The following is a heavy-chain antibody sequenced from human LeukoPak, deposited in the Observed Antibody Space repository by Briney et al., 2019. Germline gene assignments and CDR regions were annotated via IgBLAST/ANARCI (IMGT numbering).Heavy chain of an antibody. Sequence: PGGSLRLSCAASGLTVSSNYMSWVRQAPGKGLEWVSGIYSNGGTYYADSVKGRFTISRDNSKNTLCLLMNSLRAEDTAVYYCAGRLGYCSGGSCPKPDYWGQGTLVTVSS. V-gene: IGHV3-53*01. D-gene: IGHD2-15*01. CDR3: AGRLGYCSGGSCPKPDY. CDR2: IYSNGGT. CDR1: GLTVSSNY. J-gene: IGHJ4*02.